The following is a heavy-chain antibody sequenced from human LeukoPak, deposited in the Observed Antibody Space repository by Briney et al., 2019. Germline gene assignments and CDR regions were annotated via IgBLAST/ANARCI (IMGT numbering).Heavy chain of an antibody. Sequence: SETLSLTCAVSGGSISSGGYYWSWIRQHPGKGPDWIGYIYYSGSTYYNPSLKSRVTISVDTSKNQFSLKLSSVTAADTAVYYCARGGRWLQLQDFDYWGQGTLVTVSS. V-gene: IGHV4-31*11. D-gene: IGHD5-24*01. CDR2: IYYSGST. CDR1: GGSISSGGYY. CDR3: ARGGRWLQLQDFDY. J-gene: IGHJ4*02.